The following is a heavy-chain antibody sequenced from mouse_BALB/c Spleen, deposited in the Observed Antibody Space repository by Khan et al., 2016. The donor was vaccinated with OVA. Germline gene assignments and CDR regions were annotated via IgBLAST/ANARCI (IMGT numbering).Heavy chain of an antibody. J-gene: IGHJ4*01. CDR1: GFSLTNYG. Sequence: QVQLKESGPGLVAPSQSLSITCTVSGFSLTNYGVHWVRQPPGKGLEWLVVIWRDGSTTYNSALKSRLTISKDKSESQVFLKMNSLQTDDTAMYFCARQPYYHYNIMDYWGQGTSDTVSS. CDR2: IWRDGST. V-gene: IGHV2-6-1*01. D-gene: IGHD2-10*01. CDR3: ARQPYYHYNIMDY.